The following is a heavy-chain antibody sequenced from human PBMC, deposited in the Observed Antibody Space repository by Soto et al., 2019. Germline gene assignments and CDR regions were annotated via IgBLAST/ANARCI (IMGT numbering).Heavy chain of an antibody. CDR2: MSGSGGST. CDR1: GFTFSSYA. D-gene: IGHD5-18*01. Sequence: EVQLLESGGGLVQPGGSLRLSCAASGFTFSSYAMSWVRQAPGMGLEWVSAMSGSGGSTYYADSVKGRFTISRDNSKNTLYLQLNSLRAEDTAVYYCAKQGIQLPTHWAQGPLVTVSS. J-gene: IGHJ4*02. CDR3: AKQGIQLPTH. V-gene: IGHV3-23*01.